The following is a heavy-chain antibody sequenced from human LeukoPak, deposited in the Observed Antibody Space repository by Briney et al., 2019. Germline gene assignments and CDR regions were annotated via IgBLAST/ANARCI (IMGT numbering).Heavy chain of an antibody. J-gene: IGHJ4*02. Sequence: PGGSLRLSCAASGFTFSSDAMSWVRQAPGKGLEWGSAISGSGGSTYYADSVKGRFTISRHNSKNTLYLQMNSLRAEHTAVYYCAKDSDDCSGGSCPPYYFDYWGQGTLVTVSS. CDR1: GFTFSSDA. V-gene: IGHV3-23*01. CDR2: ISGSGGST. D-gene: IGHD2-15*01. CDR3: AKDSDDCSGGSCPPYYFDY.